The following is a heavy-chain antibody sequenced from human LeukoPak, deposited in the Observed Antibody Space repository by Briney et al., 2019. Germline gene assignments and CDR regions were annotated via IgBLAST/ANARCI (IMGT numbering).Heavy chain of an antibody. CDR3: ARDPVVEPLDY. D-gene: IGHD1-1*01. CDR2: IDSGSSTI. CDR1: GFSFSSYA. V-gene: IGHV3-48*04. Sequence: PGGSLRLSRAASGFSFSSYAMSWVRQAPGKGLEWISYIDSGSSTIYYADPVRGRFTSSRDNANNSLYLHLNGLRPEDTAVYYCARDPVVEPLDYWGQGTLVTVSS. J-gene: IGHJ4*02.